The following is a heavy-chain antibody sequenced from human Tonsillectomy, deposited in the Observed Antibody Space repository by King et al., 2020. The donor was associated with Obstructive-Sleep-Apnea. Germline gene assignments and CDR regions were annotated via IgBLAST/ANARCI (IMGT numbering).Heavy chain of an antibody. V-gene: IGHV3-33*01. CDR1: GFTFSSYG. J-gene: IGHJ6*02. Sequence: VQLVESGGGVVQPGRSLRLSCAASGFTFSSYGMQWVRQAPGKGLEWGAVIWYDGSNKYYADSVKGRFTISRDNSKNTLYLQMNSLRAEDTAVYYCAREYSSSWFPYYYYYGMDVWGQGTTVTVSS. CDR3: AREYSSSWFPYYYYYGMDV. CDR2: IWYDGSNK. D-gene: IGHD6-13*01.